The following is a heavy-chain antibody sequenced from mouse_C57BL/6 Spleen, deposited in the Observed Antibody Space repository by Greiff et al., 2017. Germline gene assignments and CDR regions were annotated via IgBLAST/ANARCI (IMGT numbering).Heavy chain of an antibody. D-gene: IGHD3-2*02. CDR3: ARGDSSGYFLYYYAMDY. Sequence: QVQLQQSGAELVRPGSSVKLSCKASGYTFTSYWMHWVKQRPIQGLEWIGNIDPSDSETHYNQKFKDKATLTVDKSSSTAYMQLSSLTSEDSAVYYCARGDSSGYFLYYYAMDYWGQGTSVTVSS. J-gene: IGHJ4*01. CDR1: GYTFTSYW. V-gene: IGHV1-52*01. CDR2: IDPSDSET.